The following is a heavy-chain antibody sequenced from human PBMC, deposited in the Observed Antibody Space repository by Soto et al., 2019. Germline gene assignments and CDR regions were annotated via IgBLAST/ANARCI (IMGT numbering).Heavy chain of an antibody. J-gene: IGHJ4*02. CDR2: ISGSGGGT. V-gene: IGHV3-23*01. D-gene: IGHD1-26*01. CDR1: GFSFSNCG. CDR3: AKRLRDVASGSPPFDY. Sequence: EVQLLESGGGLVQPGGSLRLSCVASGFSFSNCGMSWVRQAPGKGLEWVSAISGSGGGTYYADSLKGRFTISRDNSKNTQYLQMNSLRAEDTAVYYCAKRLRDVASGSPPFDYWGKSTLVTVS.